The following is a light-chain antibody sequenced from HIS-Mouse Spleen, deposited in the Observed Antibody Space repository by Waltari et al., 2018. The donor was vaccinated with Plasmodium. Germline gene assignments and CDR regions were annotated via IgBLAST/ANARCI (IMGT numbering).Light chain of an antibody. V-gene: IGLV2-23*03. CDR1: SSDVGSYNL. J-gene: IGLJ3*02. CDR3: CSYAGSSTFV. Sequence: QSALTQPASVSGSPGQSITISCTGTSSDVGSYNLVSWYQQHPGKAPTLMIDEGSKRPSGVSNRFSGSKSGNTASLTISGLQAEDEADYYCCSYAGSSTFVFGGGTKLTVL. CDR2: EGS.